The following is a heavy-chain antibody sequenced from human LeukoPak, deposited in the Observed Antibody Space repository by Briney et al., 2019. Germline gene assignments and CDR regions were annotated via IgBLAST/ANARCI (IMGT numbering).Heavy chain of an antibody. CDR2: IWYDGSNK. J-gene: IGHJ6*02. D-gene: IGHD3-10*01. Sequence: GGSLILSCAASGFTFSSYGMHWVRQAPGKGLEWVAVIWYDGSNKYYADSVKGRFTISRDNSKNTLYLQMNSLRAEDTAVYYCAREDMVRGDPRYYYYGMDVWGQGTTVTVSS. CDR3: AREDMVRGDPRYYYYGMDV. CDR1: GFTFSSYG. V-gene: IGHV3-33*01.